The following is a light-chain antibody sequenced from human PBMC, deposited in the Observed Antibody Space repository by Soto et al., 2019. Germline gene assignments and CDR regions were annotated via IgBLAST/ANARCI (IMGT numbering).Light chain of an antibody. CDR1: QSLVYSDGNTF. Sequence: DVVMTQSPLSLPVTLGQPASISCRASQSLVYSDGNTFLNWFQQRPGQSPRRLIYEVSNRDSGVPDRFSGSGSGTDFTLKISRVEAGDVGVYYCMQGTHWPYTFGQGTKLEI. CDR3: MQGTHWPYT. J-gene: IGKJ2*01. V-gene: IGKV2-30*01. CDR2: EVS.